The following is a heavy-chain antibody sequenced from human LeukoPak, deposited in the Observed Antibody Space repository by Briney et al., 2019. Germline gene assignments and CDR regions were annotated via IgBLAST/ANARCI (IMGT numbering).Heavy chain of an antibody. J-gene: IGHJ4*02. V-gene: IGHV3-7*03. Sequence: GGSLRLSCAASGFTFSTYWMSWVRQAPGKGLEWVANIKQDGSEKYYVDSVKGRFTISRDNAKNSLYLQMNSLRAEDTAVYYCAKANEVNYGSGTYYKPSFDYWGQGILVTVSS. D-gene: IGHD3-10*01. CDR3: AKANEVNYGSGTYYKPSFDY. CDR1: GFTFSTYW. CDR2: IKQDGSEK.